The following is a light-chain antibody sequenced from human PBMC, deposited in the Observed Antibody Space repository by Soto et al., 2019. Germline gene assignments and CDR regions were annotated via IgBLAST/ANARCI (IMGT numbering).Light chain of an antibody. V-gene: IGKV4-1*01. CDR1: QSVLYSPNNKNY. J-gene: IGKJ5*01. CDR2: WVS. CDR3: QQYYGPPGT. Sequence: DIVMTQSPDSLAVSLGERATINCKSSQSVLYSPNNKNYLAWYQQKPGQPPKLLISWVSTRESGVPDRFSGSGSGTDFTLTISNLQAEDVAVYYCQQYYGPPGTFGQGTRLEI.